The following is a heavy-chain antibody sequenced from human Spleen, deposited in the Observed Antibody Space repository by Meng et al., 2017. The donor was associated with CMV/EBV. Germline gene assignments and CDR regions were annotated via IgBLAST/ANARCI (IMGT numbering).Heavy chain of an antibody. V-gene: IGHV4-34*01. CDR3: ARGVEAAASGFFYY. CDR1: GGPFRNYY. D-gene: IGHD6-13*01. CDR2: INHSGST. J-gene: IGHJ4*02. Sequence: SETLSLTCEVYGGPFRNYYWNWIRQPPGKGLEWIGEINHSGSTNYNPSLKSRVTISVDTSKNQFSLKLSSVTAADTAVYYCARGVEAAASGFFYYWGQGTLVTVSS.